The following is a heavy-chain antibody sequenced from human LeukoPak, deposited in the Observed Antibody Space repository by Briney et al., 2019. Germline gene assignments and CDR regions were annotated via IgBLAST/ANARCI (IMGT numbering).Heavy chain of an antibody. CDR2: ITSSSDHI. J-gene: IGHJ4*02. CDR1: GFSFSTYS. Sequence: GGSLRLSCAGSGFSFSTYSMNWVRQAPGKGLEWVSSITSSSDHIYYADSLKGRFTISRDNAKNSLYLQMNSLRAEDTAVYYCAKEVENSSGWYSHFDYWGQGTLVTVSS. V-gene: IGHV3-21*01. D-gene: IGHD6-19*01. CDR3: AKEVENSSGWYSHFDY.